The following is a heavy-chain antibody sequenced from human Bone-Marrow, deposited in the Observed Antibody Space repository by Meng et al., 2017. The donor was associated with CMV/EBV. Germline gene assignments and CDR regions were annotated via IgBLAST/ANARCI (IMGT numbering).Heavy chain of an antibody. CDR2: INSDGSST. CDR1: GFTFSSYW. CDR3: ARAFTGTRNAFDI. V-gene: IGHV3-74*01. Sequence: GESLKISCAASGFTFSSYWMHWVRQAPGKGLVWVSRINSDGSSTRSADSVKGRFTISRDNAKNTLYLQMNSLRAEDTAVYYCARAFTGTRNAFDIWAQGTMVTVSS. D-gene: IGHD1-7*01. J-gene: IGHJ3*02.